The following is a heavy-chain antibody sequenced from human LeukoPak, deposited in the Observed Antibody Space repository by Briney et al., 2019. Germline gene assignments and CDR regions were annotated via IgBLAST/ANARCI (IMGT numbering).Heavy chain of an antibody. V-gene: IGHV3-23*01. Sequence: GGSLRLSCAASGFTFSSYGMSWVRQAPGKGLEWVSTISGSGGSTYYPDSVKGRFTISRDNSKNTLYLQMNSLRAEDTAVYYCAQRGRLPGPFDYWGQGTLVTVSS. CDR2: ISGSGGST. CDR1: GFTFSSYG. D-gene: IGHD5-18*01. CDR3: AQRGRLPGPFDY. J-gene: IGHJ4*02.